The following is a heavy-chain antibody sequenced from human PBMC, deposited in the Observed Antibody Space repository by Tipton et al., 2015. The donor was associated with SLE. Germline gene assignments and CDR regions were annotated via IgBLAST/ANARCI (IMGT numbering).Heavy chain of an antibody. V-gene: IGHV3-30-3*01. D-gene: IGHD3-22*01. J-gene: IGHJ3*02. Sequence: RSLRLSCAASGFTFSSYAMHWVRQAPGKGLEWVAVISYDGSNKYYADSVKGRFTISRDNSKNTLYLQMNSPRAEDTAVYYCAKEGYDTESAVDIWGQGTMVTVSS. CDR3: AKEGYDTESAVDI. CDR2: ISYDGSNK. CDR1: GFTFSSYA.